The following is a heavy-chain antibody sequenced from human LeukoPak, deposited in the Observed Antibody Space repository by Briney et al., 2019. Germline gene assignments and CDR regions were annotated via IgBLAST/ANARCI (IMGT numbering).Heavy chain of an antibody. CDR2: IYTSGST. D-gene: IGHD3-10*01. J-gene: IGHJ4*02. CDR1: GGSISSYY. CDR3: ARDRYKYGSGSYFFDY. Sequence: PSETLSLTCTVSGGSISSYYWSWIRQPAGKGLEWIGRIYTSGSTNYNPSLKSRVTMSVDTSKNQFSLKLSSVTAADTAVYYCARDRYKYGSGSYFFDYWGQGSLVTVSS. V-gene: IGHV4-4*07.